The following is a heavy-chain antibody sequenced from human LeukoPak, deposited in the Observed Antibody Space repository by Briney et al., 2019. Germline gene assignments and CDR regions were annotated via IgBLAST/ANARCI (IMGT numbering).Heavy chain of an antibody. CDR2: IYYSGST. D-gene: IGHD3-3*01. Sequence: SETLSLTCTVSGGSISSGDYYWGWIRQPPGKGLEWIGYIYYSGSTYYNPSLKSRITISVDTSKNQFSLKLTSVTAADTAVYFCARIGTDFWSDSTTYFDYWGQGTLVTVSS. J-gene: IGHJ4*02. CDR3: ARIGTDFWSDSTTYFDY. CDR1: GGSISSGDYY. V-gene: IGHV4-30-4*01.